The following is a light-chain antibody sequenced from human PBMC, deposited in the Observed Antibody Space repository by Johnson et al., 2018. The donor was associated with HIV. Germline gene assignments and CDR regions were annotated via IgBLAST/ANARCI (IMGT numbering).Light chain of an antibody. CDR2: DNN. Sequence: QSVLTQPPSVSAAPGQKVTISCSGSSSNIGNNYVSWYQQLPGTPPKIIIYDNNKRPSGIPDRFSGSKSGTSATLRITGLQTGDEADYYCGTWDSTLSAGGYVFGTGTKVTVL. J-gene: IGLJ1*01. CDR3: GTWDSTLSAGGYV. V-gene: IGLV1-51*01. CDR1: SSNIGNNY.